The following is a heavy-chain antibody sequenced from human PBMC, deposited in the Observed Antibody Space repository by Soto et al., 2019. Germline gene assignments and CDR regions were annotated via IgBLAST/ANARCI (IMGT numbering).Heavy chain of an antibody. D-gene: IGHD2-15*01. CDR1: GYTFTSYG. J-gene: IGHJ6*02. V-gene: IGHV1-18*04. CDR3: ARDLGNRYYYYYGMDV. Sequence: ASVKVSCKASGYTFTSYGISWVRQAPGQGLEWMGWISANNGNTIYTQKFQGRVTVTTDTSTNTAYMELRSLRSDDTAVYYCARDLGNRYYYYYGMDVWGQGTTVTVSS. CDR2: ISANNGNT.